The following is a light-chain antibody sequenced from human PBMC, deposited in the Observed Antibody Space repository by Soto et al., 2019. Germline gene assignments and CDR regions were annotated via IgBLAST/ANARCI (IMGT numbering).Light chain of an antibody. CDR1: QSVSSSY. Sequence: EIVLTQSPGTLSLSPGERATLSCRASQSVSSSYLAWYQQKPGQAPRPLIYAASRRATGIPDRFSGSGSGTDFTLTISGLEPEDFAVYYCQQYGSSPRTFDQGTKVEIK. J-gene: IGKJ1*01. CDR3: QQYGSSPRT. CDR2: AAS. V-gene: IGKV3-20*01.